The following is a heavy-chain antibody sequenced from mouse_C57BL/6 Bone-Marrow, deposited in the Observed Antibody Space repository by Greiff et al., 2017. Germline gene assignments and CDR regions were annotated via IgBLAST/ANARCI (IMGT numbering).Heavy chain of an antibody. J-gene: IGHJ2*01. V-gene: IGHV1-50*01. CDR2: IDPSDSYT. D-gene: IGHD2-2*01. Sequence: QVQLQQPGAELVKPGASVKLSCKASGYTFTSYWMQWVKQRPGQGLEWIGEIDPSDSYTNYNQKFKGKATLTVDTSSSTAYMQLSSLTSEDSAVYYGAREGGWLYYFDYWGQGTTLTVSS. CDR3: AREGGWLYYFDY. CDR1: GYTFTSYW.